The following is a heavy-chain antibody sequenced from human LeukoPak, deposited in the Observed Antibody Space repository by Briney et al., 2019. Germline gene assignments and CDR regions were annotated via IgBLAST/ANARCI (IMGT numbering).Heavy chain of an antibody. V-gene: IGHV3-30*18. J-gene: IGHJ4*02. CDR3: AKVPTGVGSGSY. CDR2: IIHDGSNK. CDR1: GFTFSSYG. D-gene: IGHD3-10*01. Sequence: GGSLRLSCAASGFTFSSYGMHWVRQAPGKGLEWVAVIIHDGSNKDYADSVKGRFTISRDNSKNTLYLQMNGLRTEDTAVYYCAKVPTGVGSGSYWGQGTLVTVSS.